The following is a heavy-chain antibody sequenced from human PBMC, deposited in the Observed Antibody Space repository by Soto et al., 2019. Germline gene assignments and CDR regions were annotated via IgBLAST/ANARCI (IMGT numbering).Heavy chain of an antibody. CDR2: ISTYNGNT. V-gene: IGHV1-18*01. CDR3: ARDLGIAVAGLFQD. J-gene: IGHJ1*01. D-gene: IGHD6-19*01. CDR1: GYMFTSYG. Sequence: QVQLVQSGAEVQQPGASIKVSCKASGYMFTSYGINWVRQAPGQGPEWMGWISTYNGNTNYAQKHQGRVIMTTDTSTSTAYMELKTLRSDDTAVYYCARDLGIAVAGLFQDWGQDTLVIVSS.